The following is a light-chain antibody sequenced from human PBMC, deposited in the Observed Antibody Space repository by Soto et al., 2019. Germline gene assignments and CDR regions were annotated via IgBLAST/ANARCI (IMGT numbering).Light chain of an antibody. CDR3: AAWDDSLIGVV. V-gene: IGLV1-44*01. CDR1: SSNIGRNT. Sequence: QSALTQPPSASGTPGQRVTISCPGSSSNIGRNTVNWYQQLPGTAPKLLIFSNNQRPSGVPDRFSGSKSGTSGSLAISGLQSEDEADYYCAAWDDSLIGVVFGGGTKVTVL. CDR2: SNN. J-gene: IGLJ2*01.